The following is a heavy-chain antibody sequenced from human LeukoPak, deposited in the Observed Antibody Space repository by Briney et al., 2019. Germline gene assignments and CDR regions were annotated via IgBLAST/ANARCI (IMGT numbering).Heavy chain of an antibody. CDR3: ARHEASYFYYYMDV. Sequence: ASETLSLTCTVSGGSISSTTYYWAWIRQPPGTGLEWIGSVYYGETTYYNPSLESRVTISVDTSKNQFSLMLNSVTAADTAVYYCARHEASYFYYYMDVWGAGTTVIVSS. CDR1: GGSISSTTYY. V-gene: IGHV4-39*01. J-gene: IGHJ6*03. CDR2: VYYGETT.